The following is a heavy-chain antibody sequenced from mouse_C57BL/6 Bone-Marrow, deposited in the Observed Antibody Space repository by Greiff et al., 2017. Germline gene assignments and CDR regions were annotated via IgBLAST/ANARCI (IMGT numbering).Heavy chain of an antibody. V-gene: IGHV1-63*01. CDR1: GYTFTNYW. Sequence: QVQLQQSGAELVRPGTSVKMSCKASGYTFTNYWIGWAKQRPGHGLEWIGDIYPGGGYTNYNEKFKGKATLTADKASSTAYMQFSSLTSEDSTIISCKGRPAWFAYWGQETLVTVSA. CDR2: IYPGGGYT. CDR3: KGRPAWFAY. J-gene: IGHJ3*01.